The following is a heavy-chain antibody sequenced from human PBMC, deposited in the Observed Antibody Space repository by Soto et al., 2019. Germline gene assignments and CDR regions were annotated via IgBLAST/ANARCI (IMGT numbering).Heavy chain of an antibody. CDR2: IYYSGST. V-gene: IGHV4-31*03. CDR1: GGSLSRGGYF. J-gene: IGHJ5*02. Sequence: ASETLSLPCTVSGGSLSRGGYFWGWIRQHPGKGLEWIGYIYYSGSTYYNPSLKSRVTISVDTSKNQFSLKLSSVTAADTAVYYCARGGSVVVAATPNWFDPWGQGTLVTVSS. D-gene: IGHD2-15*01. CDR3: ARGGSVVVAATPNWFDP.